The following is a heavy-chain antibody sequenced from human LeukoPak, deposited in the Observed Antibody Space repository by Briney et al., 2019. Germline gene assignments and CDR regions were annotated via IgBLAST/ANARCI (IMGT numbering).Heavy chain of an antibody. CDR1: GGSFSGYY. V-gene: IGHV4-59*01. J-gene: IGHJ4*02. CDR3: ARLPMAVTPHVDY. D-gene: IGHD2-21*02. Sequence: SETLSLTCAVYGGSFSGYYRSWIRQSPGKGLEWIGFMYYSGTTNYNPSLKSRVTISLGMSKNQFSLKLSSVTAADTAVYYCARLPMAVTPHVDYWGQGTLVTVSS. CDR2: MYYSGTT.